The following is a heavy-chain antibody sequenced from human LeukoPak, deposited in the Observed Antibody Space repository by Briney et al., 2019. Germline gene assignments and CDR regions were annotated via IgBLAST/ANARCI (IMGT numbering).Heavy chain of an antibody. D-gene: IGHD2-8*01. V-gene: IGHV4-38-2*02. CDR2: IYHSGST. CDR3: ARDRDLLGYCTNGVCYKGYDY. Sequence: SETLSLTCTVSGYSISSGYYWGWSRQPPGKGQEWIGSIYHSGSTYYNPSLKRRVTISVDTSKTHFSLKLSSVTAADTAVYYCARDRDLLGYCTNGVCYKGYDYWGQGTLVTVSS. CDR1: GYSISSGYY. J-gene: IGHJ4*02.